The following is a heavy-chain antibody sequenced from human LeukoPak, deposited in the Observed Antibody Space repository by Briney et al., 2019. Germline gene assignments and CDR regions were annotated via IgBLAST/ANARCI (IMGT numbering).Heavy chain of an antibody. CDR3: ARDKGITMVRGAIDY. V-gene: IGHV1-69*06. Sequence: SVKVSCKASGGTFSSYAISWVRQAPGQGLEWMGGIIPIFGTANYAQKFQGRVTITADKSTSTAYMELSSLRSEDTAVYYCARDKGITMVRGAIDYWGQGTLVTVSS. CDR2: IIPIFGTA. D-gene: IGHD3-10*01. J-gene: IGHJ4*02. CDR1: GGTFSSYA.